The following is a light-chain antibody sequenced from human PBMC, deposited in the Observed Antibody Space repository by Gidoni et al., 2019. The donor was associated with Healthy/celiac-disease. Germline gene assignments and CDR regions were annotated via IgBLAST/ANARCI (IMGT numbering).Light chain of an antibody. CDR1: QSVSSSY. CDR2: GAS. V-gene: IGKV3-20*01. CDR3: QQYGSSPLT. J-gene: IGKJ4*01. Sequence: EFVLTPSPGTLSLSPGERATRSCRASQSVSSSYLAGYQQKPGQAPRLLIYGASSRATGIPDRFRGSGSGTDFNLTISRLEPEDFAVYYCQQYGSSPLTFGGXTKVEIK.